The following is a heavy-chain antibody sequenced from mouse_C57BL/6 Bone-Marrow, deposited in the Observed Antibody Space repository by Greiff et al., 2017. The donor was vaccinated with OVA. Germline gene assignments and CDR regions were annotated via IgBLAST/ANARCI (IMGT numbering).Heavy chain of an antibody. D-gene: IGHD1-1*01. V-gene: IGHV14-4*01. Sequence: EVQLQQSGAELVRPGASVKLSCTASGFNIKDDDMHWVKQRPEQGLEWIGWIDPGNGDTEYASKFQGKATLTADTSSNTAYLQLRSLTSEDPAVYYCATSGSRLSWFAYWGQGTLVTVSA. CDR2: IDPGNGDT. J-gene: IGHJ3*01. CDR3: ATSGSRLSWFAY. CDR1: GFNIKDDD.